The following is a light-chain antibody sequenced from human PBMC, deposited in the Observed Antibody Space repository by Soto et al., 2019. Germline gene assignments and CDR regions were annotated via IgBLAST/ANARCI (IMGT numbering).Light chain of an antibody. CDR1: QSVSSN. V-gene: IGKV3-15*01. J-gene: IGKJ3*01. CDR2: GAS. CDR3: QQYNNWPS. Sequence: EIVMTQSPATLSVSPGERATLSCRASQSVSSNLAWYLQKPGQAPRLLIYGASTRATGIPARFSGSGSGTEFTLTISSLQSEDFAVYYRQQYNNWPSFGPGTKVDIK.